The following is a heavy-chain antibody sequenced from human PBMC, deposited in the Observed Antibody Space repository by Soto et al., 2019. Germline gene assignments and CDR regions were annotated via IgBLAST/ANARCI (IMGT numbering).Heavy chain of an antibody. Sequence: ASVKVSCKASGGTFNSYDINWVRQAPGQGLEWMGGIIPIVETPKYAQKFQGRVTITADESTNTVYMELSSLRSEDTAMYYCARLSRPNYYDTSGFFKDNWFDPWGQGTLVTVSS. D-gene: IGHD3-22*01. CDR1: GGTFNSYD. J-gene: IGHJ5*02. CDR3: ARLSRPNYYDTSGFFKDNWFDP. V-gene: IGHV1-69*13. CDR2: IIPIVETP.